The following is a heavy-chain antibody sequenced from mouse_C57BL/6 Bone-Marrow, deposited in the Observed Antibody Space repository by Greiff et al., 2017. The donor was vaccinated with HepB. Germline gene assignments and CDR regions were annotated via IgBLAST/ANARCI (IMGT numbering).Heavy chain of an antibody. Sequence: VQLQQSGPGLVKPSQSLSLTCSVTGYSFTSCYYWNWIRQFPGNKQEWMGDISYDGSNNYNPSLKNRITITRDTSKNQFFLKLNSVTTEDTATYYCARDDGSSYWYFGVWGTGTTVTVAS. CDR3: ARDDGSSYWYFGV. CDR1: GYSFTSCYY. D-gene: IGHD1-1*01. J-gene: IGHJ1*03. V-gene: IGHV3-6*01. CDR2: ISYDGSN.